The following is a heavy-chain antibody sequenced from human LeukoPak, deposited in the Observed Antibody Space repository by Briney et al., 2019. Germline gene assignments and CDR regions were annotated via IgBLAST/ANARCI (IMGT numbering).Heavy chain of an antibody. J-gene: IGHJ4*02. CDR3: ARGRYSGSYLLDY. CDR1: GFTFSSYS. V-gene: IGHV3-21*01. Sequence: GRSLRLSCAASGFTFSSYSMSWVRQAPGKGLEWVSSISSSSTYRYYAASVKGRFTISRDNAKNSVYLQMNSLRAEDTALYYCARGRYSGSYLLDYWGQGTLVTVSS. D-gene: IGHD1-26*01. CDR2: ISSSSTYR.